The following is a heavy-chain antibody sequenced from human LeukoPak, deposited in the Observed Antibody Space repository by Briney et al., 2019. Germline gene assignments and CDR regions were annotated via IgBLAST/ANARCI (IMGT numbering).Heavy chain of an antibody. CDR3: TRGRGSD. V-gene: IGHV3-53*01. CDR2: IHTTGTI. Sequence: PGGSLRLSCEDSGFADSTYFMGWVRQPPGEGLHYVSIIHTTGTIYYADFVKGRFTISRDNLKNTLFLQMNSLRAEDTAVYYCTRGRGSDWGQGTLVTVSS. D-gene: IGHD2-15*01. CDR1: GFADSTYF. J-gene: IGHJ4*02.